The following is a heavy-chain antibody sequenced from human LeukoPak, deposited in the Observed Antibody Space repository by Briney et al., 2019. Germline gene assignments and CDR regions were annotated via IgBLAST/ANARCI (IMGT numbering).Heavy chain of an antibody. CDR3: ARVGDYGDYVPDY. Sequence: SQTLSLTCTVSGGSISSGDYYWSWIRQPPGKGLEWIGYIYYSGSTYYNPSLKSRVTISVDTSKNQFSLKLSSVTAADTAVYYCARVGDYGDYVPDYWGQGTLVTVSS. D-gene: IGHD4-17*01. V-gene: IGHV4-30-4*01. J-gene: IGHJ4*02. CDR1: GGSISSGDYY. CDR2: IYYSGST.